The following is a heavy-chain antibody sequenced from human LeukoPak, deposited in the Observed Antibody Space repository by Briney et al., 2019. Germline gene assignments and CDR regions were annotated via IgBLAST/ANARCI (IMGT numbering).Heavy chain of an antibody. V-gene: IGHV3-15*01. CDR3: VTASDHVAR. CDR1: GFTFTNAW. D-gene: IGHD5-12*01. CDR2: IKSNPDGGTA. J-gene: IGHJ4*02. Sequence: GGSLRLSCVGSGFTFTNAWMDWARQAPGKGLEWVGRIKSNPDGGTADYAAPVKGRFIISRDDSKNTLYLHMNTLKTEDTAVYYCVTASDHVARGGKGTLVTASS.